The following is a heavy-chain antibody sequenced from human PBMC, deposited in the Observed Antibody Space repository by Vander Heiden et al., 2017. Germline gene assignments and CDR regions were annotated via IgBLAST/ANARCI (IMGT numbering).Heavy chain of an antibody. V-gene: IGHV3-9*01. CDR2: ISWNSGSI. Sequence: EVQLVASGGGVVQPGRSLWISFAASGFTFDDYAMHWVRQAPGKGLEWVSGISWNSGSIGYADSVKGRFTISRDNAKNSLYLQMNSMGAENTALYYCAKASRAEAGKALFDYWGQGTLVTVSS. D-gene: IGHD6-19*01. CDR1: GFTFDDYA. J-gene: IGHJ4*02. CDR3: AKASRAEAGKALFDY.